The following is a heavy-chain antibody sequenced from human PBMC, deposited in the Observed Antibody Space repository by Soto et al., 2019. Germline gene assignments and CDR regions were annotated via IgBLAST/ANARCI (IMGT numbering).Heavy chain of an antibody. CDR3: ARVSGSYYYGMDV. CDR2: IYYSGST. J-gene: IGHJ6*02. D-gene: IGHD1-26*01. Sequence: SETLSLTCTVSGGSISSGGYYWSWIRQHPGKGLEWIGYIYYSGSTYYNPSLKSRVTISVDKSKNQFSLKLSSVTAADTAVYYCARVSGSYYYGMDVWGQGTTVTVSS. CDR1: GGSISSGGYY. V-gene: IGHV4-31*03.